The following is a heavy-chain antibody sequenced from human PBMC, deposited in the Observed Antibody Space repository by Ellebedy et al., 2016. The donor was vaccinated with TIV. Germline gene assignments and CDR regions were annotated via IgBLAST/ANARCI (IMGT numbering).Heavy chain of an antibody. V-gene: IGHV4-59*08. CDR1: GGSISSYY. CDR3: ASLQLVPSNFDY. CDR2: IYYSGST. J-gene: IGHJ4*02. Sequence: MPSETLSLTCTVSGGSISSYYWSWIRQPPGKGLEWIGYIYYSGSTYYNPSLKSRVTISVDTSKNQFSLKLSSVTAADTAVYYCASLQLVPSNFDYWGQGTLVTVSS. D-gene: IGHD6-13*01.